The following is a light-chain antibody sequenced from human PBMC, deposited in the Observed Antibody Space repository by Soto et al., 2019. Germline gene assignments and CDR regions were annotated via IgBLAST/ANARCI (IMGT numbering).Light chain of an antibody. CDR1: QSISSW. CDR3: QQYNSPWT. Sequence: DIPMTQSPSTLSASVGDRVTITCRASQSISSWLAWYQQKPGKAPKLLIYDASSLESGVPSRFSGSGSGTEFTLTISSRQPDDFATYYCQQYNSPWTLGQGTKVEIK. J-gene: IGKJ1*01. V-gene: IGKV1-5*01. CDR2: DAS.